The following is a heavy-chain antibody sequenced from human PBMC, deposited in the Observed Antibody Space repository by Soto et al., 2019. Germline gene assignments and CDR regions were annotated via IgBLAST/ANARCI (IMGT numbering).Heavy chain of an antibody. Sequence: SVKVSCKASGGTFSSYAISWVRQAPGQGLEWMGGIIPIFGTANYAQKFQGRVTITADESTSTAYIELSSLRSEDTAVYYCARIWGNYDILTGYYKGWFDPWG. CDR1: GGTFSSYA. J-gene: IGHJ5*02. D-gene: IGHD3-9*01. V-gene: IGHV1-69*13. CDR2: IIPIFGTA. CDR3: ARIWGNYDILTGYYKGWFDP.